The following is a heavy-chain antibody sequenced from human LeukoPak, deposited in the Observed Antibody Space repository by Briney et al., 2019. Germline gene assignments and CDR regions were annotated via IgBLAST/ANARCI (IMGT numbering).Heavy chain of an antibody. Sequence: SETLSLTCTVSGGSISSSSYYWGWIRQPPGKGLEWIGSIYYSGSTYYNPSLKSRVTISVDTSKNQFSLKLSSVTAADTAVYYCTQEGGRFDPWGQGTLVTVSS. CDR1: GGSISSSSYY. CDR2: IYYSGST. V-gene: IGHV4-39*01. D-gene: IGHD1-26*01. CDR3: TQEGGRFDP. J-gene: IGHJ5*02.